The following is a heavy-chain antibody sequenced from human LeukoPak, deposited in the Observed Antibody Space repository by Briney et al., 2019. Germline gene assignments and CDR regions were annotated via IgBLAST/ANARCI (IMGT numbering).Heavy chain of an antibody. D-gene: IGHD3-22*01. Sequence: GGSLRLSCAASGFTFSSYGMHWVRQAPGKGLEWVAVIWYDGSNKYYADSVKGRFTISRDNSKNTLYLQMNSLRAEDTAVYYCAREGRSGYWGDYWGQGTLVTVSS. CDR1: GFTFSSYG. CDR3: AREGRSGYWGDY. V-gene: IGHV3-33*01. J-gene: IGHJ4*02. CDR2: IWYDGSNK.